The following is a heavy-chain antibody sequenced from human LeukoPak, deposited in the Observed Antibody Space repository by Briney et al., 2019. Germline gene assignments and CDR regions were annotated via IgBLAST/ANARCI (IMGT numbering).Heavy chain of an antibody. D-gene: IGHD3-3*01. J-gene: IGHJ6*02. CDR1: GFTFSSYW. CDR3: ARWRRVNYYYGMDV. V-gene: IGHV3-74*01. Sequence: GGSLRLSCAASGFTFSSYWMHWVRHAPGKGLVWVSRINSDGSSTSYADSVKGRFTISRDNAKNTLYLQMNSLRAEDTAVYYCARWRRVNYYYGMDVWGQGTTVTVSS. CDR2: INSDGSST.